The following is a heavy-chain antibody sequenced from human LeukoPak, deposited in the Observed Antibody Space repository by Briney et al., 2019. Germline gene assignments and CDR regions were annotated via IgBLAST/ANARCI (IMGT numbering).Heavy chain of an antibody. CDR2: IYSGGST. V-gene: IGHV3-66*01. D-gene: IGHD4-11*01. Sequence: GGSLRLSCAASGFTVSSNYMSWVRQAPGKGLEWVSVIYSGGSTYYADSVKGRFTISRDNAKNSLYLQMNSLRAEDTAVYCCARDMTTVRYYYYYMDVWGKGTTVTVSS. CDR3: ARDMTTVRYYYYYMDV. J-gene: IGHJ6*03. CDR1: GFTVSSNY.